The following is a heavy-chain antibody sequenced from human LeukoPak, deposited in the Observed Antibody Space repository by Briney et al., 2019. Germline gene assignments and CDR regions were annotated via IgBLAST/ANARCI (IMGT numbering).Heavy chain of an antibody. J-gene: IGHJ4*02. CDR2: ISGSGGST. D-gene: IGHD2-2*01. CDR3: ATLRPGYCSSTSCPHPYYFDY. Sequence: GGSLRLSCAASGFTFSSYAMSWVRQAPGKGLEWVSAISGSGGSTYYADSVKGRFTISRDNSKNTLYLQMNSLRAEDTAVYYCATLRPGYCSSTSCPHPYYFDYWGQGTLVTVSS. V-gene: IGHV3-23*01. CDR1: GFTFSSYA.